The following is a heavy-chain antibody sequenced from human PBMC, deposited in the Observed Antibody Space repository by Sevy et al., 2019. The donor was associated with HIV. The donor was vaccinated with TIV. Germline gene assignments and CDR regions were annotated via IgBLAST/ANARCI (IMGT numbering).Heavy chain of an antibody. CDR3: AREPTTVPHYYYYYMDV. J-gene: IGHJ6*03. CDR1: GGSISSGSSY. CDR2: IYTSGNT. Sequence: SETLSLTCTVSGGSISSGSSYWNWIRQPAGKGLEWIGRIYTSGNTNYNPSLKSRVSISIDTSKNQISLKLTSVTAADTAVYYCAREPTTVPHYYYYYMDVWGKGTTVTVS. D-gene: IGHD4-17*01. V-gene: IGHV4-61*02.